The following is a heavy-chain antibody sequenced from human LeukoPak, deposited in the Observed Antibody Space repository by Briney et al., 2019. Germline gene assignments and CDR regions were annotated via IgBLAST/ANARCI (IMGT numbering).Heavy chain of an antibody. D-gene: IGHD6-13*01. J-gene: IGHJ4*02. CDR2: IKQDGGSK. CDR3: TKARYSSLYYFDY. V-gene: IGHV3-7*03. CDR1: GFSFSSYW. Sequence: GGSLRLSCVASGFSFSSYWMSWVRQAPGKGLEFVANIKQDGGSKNYVDSVKGRFTISRDNAENSLYLQMNSLRAEDTAVYFCTKARYSSLYYFDYWGQGTLVPVSS.